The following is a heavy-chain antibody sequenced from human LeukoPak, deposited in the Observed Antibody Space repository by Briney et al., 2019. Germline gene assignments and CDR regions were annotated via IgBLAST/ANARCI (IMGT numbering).Heavy chain of an antibody. CDR1: GGSISSGSYY. CDR3: ARDLSGQMGGYWGQYNWFDP. V-gene: IGHV4-61*02. J-gene: IGHJ5*02. CDR2: IYTSGST. Sequence: PSQTLSLTCTVSGGSISSGSYYWSWIRQPAGKGLEWIGRIYTSGSTNYNPSLKSRVTISVDTSKNQFSLKLSSVTAADTAVYYCARDLSGQMGGYWGQYNWFDPWGQGTLVSVPS. D-gene: IGHD2-21*02.